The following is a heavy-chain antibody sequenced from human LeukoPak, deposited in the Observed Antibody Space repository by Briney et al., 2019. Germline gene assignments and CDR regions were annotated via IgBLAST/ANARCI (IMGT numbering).Heavy chain of an antibody. CDR2: FFPVEANT. CDR1: GYIFTTYW. D-gene: IGHD3-10*01. V-gene: IGHV5-51*01. CDR3: ARRVYGSGTYYNAPDYYYYYMDV. J-gene: IGHJ6*03. Sequence: GESLKISCKASGYIFTTYWIGWVRQMPGKGRDGMGIFFPVEANTKYSPSFQGQVTISADKSISTAYLQWSSLNASDSPMYYCARRVYGSGTYYNAPDYYYYYMDVWGKGTTVTVSS.